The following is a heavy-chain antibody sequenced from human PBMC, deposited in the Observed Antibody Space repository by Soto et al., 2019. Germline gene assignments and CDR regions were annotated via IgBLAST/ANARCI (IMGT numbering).Heavy chain of an antibody. CDR1: SGSISSSNW. J-gene: IGHJ4*02. CDR2: IYHSGST. CDR3: ARAVGSDSDY. D-gene: IGHD1-26*01. Sequence: QVQLQESGPGLVKPSGTLSLTCAVSSGSISSSNWWSWVRQPPEKGLEWIGEIYHSGSTNYNPSHKSRVTISVDKYKNQFSLKLSSVTAADTAVYYCARAVGSDSDYWGQGTLVTVSS. V-gene: IGHV4-4*02.